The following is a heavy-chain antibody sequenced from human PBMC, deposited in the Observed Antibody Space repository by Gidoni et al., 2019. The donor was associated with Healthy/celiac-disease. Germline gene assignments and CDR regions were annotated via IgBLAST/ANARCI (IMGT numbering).Heavy chain of an antibody. CDR1: GFPLSSYG. CDR3: AREETTVTTLDY. D-gene: IGHD4-17*01. CDR2: IWYDGSNK. J-gene: IGHJ4*02. Sequence: QVQLVESGGGVVQPVRSLRLSCAASGFPLSSYGMHWVRQAPGKGLEWVAVIWYDGSNKYYADSVKGRFTISRDNSKNTLYLQMNSLRAEDTAVYYCAREETTVTTLDYWGQGTLVTVSS. V-gene: IGHV3-33*01.